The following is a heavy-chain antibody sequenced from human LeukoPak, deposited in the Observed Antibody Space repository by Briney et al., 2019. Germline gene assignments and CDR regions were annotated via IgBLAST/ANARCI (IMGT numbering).Heavy chain of an antibody. V-gene: IGHV3-66*01. CDR2: IYSGGST. CDR3: ARYCRGGYCLGAFDI. J-gene: IGHJ3*02. Sequence: GGSLRLSCAASGLTVSSSYLSWVRQAPGKALEWVSVIYSGGSTYYADSVKGRFTISRDNSKNTLYLQMNSLRAEDTGVYYCARYCRGGYCLGAFDIWGQGTMVTVSS. D-gene: IGHD2-15*01. CDR1: GLTVSSSY.